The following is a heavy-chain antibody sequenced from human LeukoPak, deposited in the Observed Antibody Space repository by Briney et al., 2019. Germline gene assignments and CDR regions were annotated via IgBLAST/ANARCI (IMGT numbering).Heavy chain of an antibody. Sequence: GGSLRLSCAASGFTFNKYGMHWVRQAPGKGLEWVAFIRYDGSYQYSADSVKGRFTISRDDSKNTLSLQMGSLRSEDTAVYYCARDSLYRDDFWISPLDNWGQGTLVTVSS. CDR2: IRYDGSYQ. D-gene: IGHD3-3*01. CDR3: ARDSLYRDDFWISPLDN. V-gene: IGHV3-30*02. CDR1: GFTFNKYG. J-gene: IGHJ4*02.